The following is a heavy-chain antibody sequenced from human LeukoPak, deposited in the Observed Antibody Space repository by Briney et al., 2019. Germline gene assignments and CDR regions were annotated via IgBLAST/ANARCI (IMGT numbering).Heavy chain of an antibody. CDR2: INHSGST. Sequence: PSETLSLTCAVYGGSFSGYYWSWIRQPPGKGLEWIGEINHSGSTNYNPSLKSRASISVDTSKNQFSLKVTPVTAADTAVYYCARHDIVTGYYHRHFDYWGPGTLVTVSS. V-gene: IGHV4-34*01. CDR1: GGSFSGYY. D-gene: IGHD3-9*01. CDR3: ARHDIVTGYYHRHFDY. J-gene: IGHJ4*01.